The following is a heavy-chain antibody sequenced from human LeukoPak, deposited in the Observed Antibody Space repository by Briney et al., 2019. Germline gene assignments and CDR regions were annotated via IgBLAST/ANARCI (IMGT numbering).Heavy chain of an antibody. Sequence: SETLSLTCTVSGGSISSYYWSWIRQSPGKGLEWIGFINYSGNSNFNPSLKSRVTISVDTSKNQFSLTLRSVTAADTAVYYCARSAGNWFDPWGQGTLLTVSS. CDR2: INYSGNS. CDR3: ARSAGNWFDP. CDR1: GGSISSYY. D-gene: IGHD3-10*01. J-gene: IGHJ5*02. V-gene: IGHV4-59*01.